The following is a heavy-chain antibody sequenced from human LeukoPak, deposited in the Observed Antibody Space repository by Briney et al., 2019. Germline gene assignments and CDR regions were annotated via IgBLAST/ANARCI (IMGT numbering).Heavy chain of an antibody. Sequence: RGSLRLSCAASGFTFSSYAMHWVRQAPGKGLEYVSAISSNGGSTYYANSAKGRFTISRDNSKNTLYLQMGSLRAEDMAVYYCARDGQDTAIDYWGQGTLVTVSS. CDR3: ARDGQDTAIDY. J-gene: IGHJ4*02. CDR1: GFTFSSYA. D-gene: IGHD5-18*01. V-gene: IGHV3-64*01. CDR2: ISSNGGST.